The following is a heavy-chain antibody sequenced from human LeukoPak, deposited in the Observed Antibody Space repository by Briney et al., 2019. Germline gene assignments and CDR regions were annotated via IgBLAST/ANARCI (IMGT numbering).Heavy chain of an antibody. V-gene: IGHV1-69*04. CDR2: IIPILGIA. Sequence: ASVKVSCKASGGTSSSYAISWVRQAPGQGLEWMGRIIPILGIANYAQKFQGSVTITADKSTSTAYMELSSLRSEDTAVYYCARRAITMVRGVIINYFDYWGQGTLVTVSS. J-gene: IGHJ4*02. CDR1: GGTSSSYA. CDR3: ARRAITMVRGVIINYFDY. D-gene: IGHD3-10*01.